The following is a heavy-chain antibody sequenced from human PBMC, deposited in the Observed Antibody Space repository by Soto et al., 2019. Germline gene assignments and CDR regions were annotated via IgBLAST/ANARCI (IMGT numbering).Heavy chain of an antibody. D-gene: IGHD3-16*01. CDR1: CDSVNSGNYY. CDR2: IYYSGNT. Sequence: PSETLSLTCSVSCDSVNSGNYYWTWMRQPPGKGLEWIGHIYYSGNTNYSPSLKSRITISLDTTNNQFSLNLNSVTAADTAVYYCARVPVDTYMIYWSDPWGQGTLVTVSS. V-gene: IGHV4-61*01. J-gene: IGHJ5*01. CDR3: ARVPVDTYMIYWSDP.